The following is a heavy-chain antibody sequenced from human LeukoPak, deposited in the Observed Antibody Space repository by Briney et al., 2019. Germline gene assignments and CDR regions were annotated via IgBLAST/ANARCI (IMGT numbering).Heavy chain of an antibody. D-gene: IGHD3-10*01. CDR1: GGSFSDYY. CDR2: IYYSGST. V-gene: IGHV4-59*01. CDR3: ARAFSPGSERTYYYGMDV. J-gene: IGHJ6*02. Sequence: SETLSLTCAVYGGSFSDYYWSWIRQPPGKGLEWIGYIYYSGSTNYNPSLKSRVTISVDTSKNQFSLKLSSVTAADTAVYYCARAFSPGSERTYYYGMDVWGQGTTVTVSS.